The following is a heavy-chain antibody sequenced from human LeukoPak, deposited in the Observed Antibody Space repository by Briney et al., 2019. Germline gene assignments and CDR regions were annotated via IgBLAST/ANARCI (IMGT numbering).Heavy chain of an antibody. Sequence: PGGSLRLSCAASGFTFSSYAMSWVRQAPGKGLEWVSAISGGGSSTYYADSVKGRFTISRDNSKNTLYLQMNSLRAEDTAVYYCAKDLTLWFGGGNDAFDVWGQGTMVTVSS. CDR2: ISGGGSST. CDR3: AKDLTLWFGGGNDAFDV. CDR1: GFTFSSYA. V-gene: IGHV3-23*01. D-gene: IGHD3-10*01. J-gene: IGHJ3*01.